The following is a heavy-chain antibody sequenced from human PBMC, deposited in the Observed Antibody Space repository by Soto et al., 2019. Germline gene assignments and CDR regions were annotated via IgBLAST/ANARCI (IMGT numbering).Heavy chain of an antibody. CDR3: AAGTYSSGWFYFDY. V-gene: IGHV3-21*04. Sequence: GGSMRLSCAASGFPFSSYSMNWVRQTPGKGLEWVSSIMSSTSYMYYADSLKGRFTISRDNAKNSLYLQMSSLRSEDTAVYYCAAGTYSSGWFYFDYWGQGTLVTVSS. CDR1: GFPFSSYS. J-gene: IGHJ4*02. CDR2: IMSSTSYM. D-gene: IGHD6-19*01.